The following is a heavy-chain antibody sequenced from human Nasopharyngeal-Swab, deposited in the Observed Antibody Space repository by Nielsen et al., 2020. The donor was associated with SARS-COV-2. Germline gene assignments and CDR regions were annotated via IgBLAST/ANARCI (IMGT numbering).Heavy chain of an antibody. Sequence: VRQAPGKGLEWVAVISYDGSNKYYADSVKGRFTISRDNSKNTLYLQMNSLRAEDTAVYYCATTVTTLSGYWGQGTLVTVS. V-gene: IGHV3-30*03. J-gene: IGHJ4*02. CDR3: ATTVTTLSGY. D-gene: IGHD4-17*01. CDR2: ISYDGSNK.